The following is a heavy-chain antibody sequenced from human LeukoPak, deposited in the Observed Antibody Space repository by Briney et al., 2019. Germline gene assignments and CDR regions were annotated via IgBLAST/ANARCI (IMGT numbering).Heavy chain of an antibody. J-gene: IGHJ3*02. V-gene: IGHV4-30-2*01. D-gene: IGHD5-18*01. Sequence: PSETLSLTCAVSGGSISSGGYSWSWIRQPPGKGLEWIGYIYHSGSTYYNPSLKSRVTISVDRSKNQFSLKPSSVTAADTAVYYCARALLDGIQLWATGRQNDAFDIWGQGTMVTVSS. CDR3: ARALLDGIQLWATGRQNDAFDI. CDR2: IYHSGST. CDR1: GGSISSGGYS.